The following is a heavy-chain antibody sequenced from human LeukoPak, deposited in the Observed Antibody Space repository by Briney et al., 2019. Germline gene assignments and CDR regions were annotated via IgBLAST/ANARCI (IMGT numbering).Heavy chain of an antibody. CDR1: GFGFIYYG. CDR2: ISYEGDNK. D-gene: IGHD6-19*01. Sequence: GVSLRLSCAASGFGFIYYGMHWVRQAPGRGPEWVAVISYEGDNKKYADSVKGRFTISRDNAKNTLYLQMNGLRPEDTAVYYCARDRGHNSGWYGYFDYWGQGILVTVSS. V-gene: IGHV3-30*03. J-gene: IGHJ4*02. CDR3: ARDRGHNSGWYGYFDY.